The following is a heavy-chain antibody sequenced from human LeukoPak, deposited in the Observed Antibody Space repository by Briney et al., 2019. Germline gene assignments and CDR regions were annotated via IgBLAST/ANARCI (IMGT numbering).Heavy chain of an antibody. Sequence: GRSLRLSCAASGFTFSSYAMHWVRQAPGKGLEWVAVISYDGSNKYYADSVKGRFTIYRDNSKNTLYLQMNSLRAEDTAVYYCARSTLRWNNWFDPWGQGTLVTVSS. D-gene: IGHD4-23*01. V-gene: IGHV3-30*01. CDR3: ARSTLRWNNWFDP. CDR2: ISYDGSNK. J-gene: IGHJ5*02. CDR1: GFTFSSYA.